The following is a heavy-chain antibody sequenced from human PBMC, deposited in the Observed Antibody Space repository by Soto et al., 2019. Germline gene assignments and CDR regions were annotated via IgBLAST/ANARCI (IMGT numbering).Heavy chain of an antibody. D-gene: IGHD3-3*01. Sequence: GVLRLSCTASGFTFGDYAMSWFRQAPGKGLEWVGFIRSKAYGGTTEYAASVKGRFTISRDDSKSIAYLQMNSLKTEDTAVYYCTRVLPTIFGVSLYYYYGMDVWGQGTTVTVSS. CDR1: GFTFGDYA. CDR2: IRSKAYGGTT. V-gene: IGHV3-49*03. CDR3: TRVLPTIFGVSLYYYYGMDV. J-gene: IGHJ6*02.